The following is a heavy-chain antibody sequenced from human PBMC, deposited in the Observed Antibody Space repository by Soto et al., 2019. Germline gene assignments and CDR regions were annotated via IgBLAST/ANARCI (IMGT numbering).Heavy chain of an antibody. D-gene: IGHD2-8*01. V-gene: IGHV3-48*02. CDR2: ISTTGTTT. Sequence: EEQLVDSGGGLVQRGGSLRLSCSASGFTFSDFAMNWIRQAPGRGLEWISYISTTGTTTYYANSVRGRFTISRDNAKNSLYLQMNSRRDEYTAVYDCGRDKTWNGVISGFWFDPWGQGTLVTVPP. CDR3: GRDKTWNGVISGFWFDP. J-gene: IGHJ5*02. CDR1: GFTFSDFA.